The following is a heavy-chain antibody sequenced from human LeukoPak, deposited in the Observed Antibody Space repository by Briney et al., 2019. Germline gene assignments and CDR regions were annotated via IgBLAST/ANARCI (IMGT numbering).Heavy chain of an antibody. CDR2: ISSGGSTI. J-gene: IGHJ2*01. CDR1: GFTFSDYY. CDR3: AKGPNWGDHWYFDL. V-gene: IGHV3-11*01. D-gene: IGHD7-27*01. Sequence: GGSLRLSCAVSGFTFSDYYMSWIRQAPGKGLEWVSYISSGGSTISHADSVKGRFTISRDNAENSLYLQMNSLRAEDTAVYYCAKGPNWGDHWYFDLWGRGTLVTVSS.